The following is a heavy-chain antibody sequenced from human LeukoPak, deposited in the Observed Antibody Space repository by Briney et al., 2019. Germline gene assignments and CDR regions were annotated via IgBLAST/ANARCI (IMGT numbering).Heavy chain of an antibody. J-gene: IGHJ4*02. D-gene: IGHD5-24*01. Sequence: GSLRLSCAASGFTFSSYWMSWVRQAPGKGLEWVANIKQDGSEKYYVDSVKGRFTISRDNAKNSLYLQMNSLRAEDTAVYYCAGARWLQLLDYWGQGTLVTVSS. CDR3: AGARWLQLLDY. CDR2: IKQDGSEK. V-gene: IGHV3-7*01. CDR1: GFTFSSYW.